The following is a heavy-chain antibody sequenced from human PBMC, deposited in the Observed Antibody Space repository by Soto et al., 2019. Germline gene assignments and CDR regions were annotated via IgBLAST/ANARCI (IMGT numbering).Heavy chain of an antibody. Sequence: PSETLSLTCTVSGGSISSGGYYWSWIRQHPGKGLEWIGYIYYSGSTYYNPSLKSRVTISVDTSKNQFSLKLSSVTAADTAVYYCARGQDYYYYMDVWGKGTTVTVS. CDR1: GGSISSGGYY. V-gene: IGHV4-31*03. CDR3: ARGQDYYYYMDV. CDR2: IYYSGST. J-gene: IGHJ6*03.